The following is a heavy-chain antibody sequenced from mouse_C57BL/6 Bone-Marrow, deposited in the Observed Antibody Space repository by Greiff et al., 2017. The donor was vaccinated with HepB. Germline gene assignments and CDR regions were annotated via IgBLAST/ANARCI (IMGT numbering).Heavy chain of an antibody. Sequence: QVQLKQPGAELVMPGASVKLSCKASGYTFTSYWMHWVKQRPGQGLEWIGEIDPSDSYTNYNQKFKGKSTLTVDKSSSTAYMQLSSLTSEDSAVYYCARGEGYGSRDYWGQGTTLTVSS. D-gene: IGHD1-1*01. V-gene: IGHV1-69*01. CDR2: IDPSDSYT. J-gene: IGHJ2*01. CDR3: ARGEGYGSRDY. CDR1: GYTFTSYW.